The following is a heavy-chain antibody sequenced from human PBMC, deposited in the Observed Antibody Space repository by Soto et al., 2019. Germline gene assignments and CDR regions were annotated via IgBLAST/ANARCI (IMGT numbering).Heavy chain of an antibody. Sequence: PGGSLRLSCAASGFTFSSYGMHWVRQAPGKGLEWVAVISYDGSNKYYADSVKGRFTISRDNSKNTLYLQMNSLRAEDTAVYYCAKDRWSMDTPDYWGQGTLVTVSS. D-gene: IGHD5-18*01. CDR1: GFTFSSYG. V-gene: IGHV3-30*18. CDR3: AKDRWSMDTPDY. J-gene: IGHJ4*02. CDR2: ISYDGSNK.